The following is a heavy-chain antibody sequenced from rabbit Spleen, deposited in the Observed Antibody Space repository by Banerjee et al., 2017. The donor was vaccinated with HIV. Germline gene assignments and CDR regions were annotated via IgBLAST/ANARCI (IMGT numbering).Heavy chain of an antibody. Sequence: QEQLVESGGGLVQPEGSLTLTCTASGFSFSYWICWVRQAPGKGLEWIACIDSGSSGSTYYASWAKGRFTITRSTSLNTVTLQLNSLTAADTATYFCARDLTDAIGWNFGWWGPGTLVTVS. D-gene: IGHD4-1*01. J-gene: IGHJ4*01. CDR3: ARDLTDAIGWNFGW. CDR2: IDSGSSGST. V-gene: IGHV1S45*01. CDR1: GFSFSYW.